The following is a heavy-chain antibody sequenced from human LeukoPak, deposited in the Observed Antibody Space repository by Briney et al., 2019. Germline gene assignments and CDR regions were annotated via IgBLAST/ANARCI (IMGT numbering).Heavy chain of an antibody. D-gene: IGHD3-10*01. CDR1: GFTFSTYG. CDR3: ARNMVRRVMRVYGMDV. CDR2: IWYDGSNK. Sequence: GRSLRLSCAASGFTFSTYGMHWVRQAPGKGLEWVAVIWYDGSNKYYVDSVKGRFTISRDNSKNTLYLQMNSLRAEDTAVYYCARNMVRRVMRVYGMDVWGQGTTVTVSS. J-gene: IGHJ6*02. V-gene: IGHV3-33*01.